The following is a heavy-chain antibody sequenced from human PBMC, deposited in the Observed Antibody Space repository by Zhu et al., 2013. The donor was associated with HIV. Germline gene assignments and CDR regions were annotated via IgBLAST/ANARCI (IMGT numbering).Heavy chain of an antibody. CDR3: ARGEEGDIVVVPAAHPLDY. Sequence: QVQLVQSGAEVKKPGASVKVSCKASGYTFTSYGISWVRQAPGQGLEWMGWISAYNGNTNYAQKLQGRVTMTTDTSTSTAYMELRSLRSDDTAVYYCARGEEGDIVVVPAAHPLDYWGQGTLVTVSS. CDR2: ISAYNGNT. V-gene: IGHV1-18*01. CDR1: GYTFTSYG. D-gene: IGHD2-2*01. J-gene: IGHJ4*02.